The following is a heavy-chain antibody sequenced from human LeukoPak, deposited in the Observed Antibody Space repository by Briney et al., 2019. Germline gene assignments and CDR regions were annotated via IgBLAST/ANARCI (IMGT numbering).Heavy chain of an antibody. CDR2: INPNSGGT. D-gene: IGHD1-26*01. CDR1: GYTFTGYY. J-gene: IGHJ4*02. Sequence: ASVKVSCKASGYTFTGYYMHWVRQAPGQGLEWMGWINPNSGGTNYAQKFQGRVTMTRDTSISTAYMELSRLRSDDTAVYYCARDPPIVGASGFDYWGQGTLVTVSS. CDR3: ARDPPIVGASGFDY. V-gene: IGHV1-2*02.